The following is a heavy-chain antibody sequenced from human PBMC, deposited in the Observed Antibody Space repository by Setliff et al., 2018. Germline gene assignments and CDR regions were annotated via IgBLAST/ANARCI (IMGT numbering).Heavy chain of an antibody. D-gene: IGHD2-21*01. CDR1: GYSFTSYW. V-gene: IGHV5-51*01. J-gene: IGHJ6*02. Sequence: GESLKISCKGSGYSFTSYWIGWVRQMPGKGLEWMGIIYPGDSDTRYSPSFQGQVTISADKSISTAYLQWSSLKASDTAMYYCARDPKTFPHYYYYYGMDVWGQGTTVTVSS. CDR2: IYPGDSDT. CDR3: ARDPKTFPHYYYYYGMDV.